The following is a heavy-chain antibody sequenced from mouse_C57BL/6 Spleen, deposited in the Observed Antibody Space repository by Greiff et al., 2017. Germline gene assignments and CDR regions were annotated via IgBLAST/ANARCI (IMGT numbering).Heavy chain of an antibody. CDR3: AGGEVLGDY. D-gene: IGHD2-14*01. Sequence: QVQLQQSGAELVRPGTSVKVSCKASGYAFTNYLIEWVKQRPGQGLEWIGVINPGSGGTNYNEKFKGKATLTADKSSSTAYMQLSSLTSEDSAVYFCAGGEVLGDYWGQGTSVTVSS. CDR2: INPGSGGT. J-gene: IGHJ4*01. CDR1: GYAFTNYL. V-gene: IGHV1-54*01.